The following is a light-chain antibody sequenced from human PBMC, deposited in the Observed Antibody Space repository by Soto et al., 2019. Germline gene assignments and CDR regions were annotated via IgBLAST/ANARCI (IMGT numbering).Light chain of an antibody. V-gene: IGKV3-20*01. CDR1: PSVDSAY. Sequence: ESVLTQSPGTLSLSPGQRATLSCRASPSVDSAYLAWYHQRPGQAPRLLIYGASNRAAGIPDRFGGSGSVTHFNLTISRREPEDSAVYYCQQYGISRLYSFGQGTKLEIK. J-gene: IGKJ2*01. CDR3: QQYGISRLYS. CDR2: GAS.